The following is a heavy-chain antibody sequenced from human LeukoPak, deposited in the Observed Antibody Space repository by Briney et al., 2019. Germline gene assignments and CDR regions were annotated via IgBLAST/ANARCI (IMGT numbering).Heavy chain of an antibody. CDR3: ARDPVYCSSTSCDRVLRYYYMDV. V-gene: IGHV1-2*02. D-gene: IGHD2-2*01. CDR2: INPNSGGT. J-gene: IGHJ6*03. CDR1: GYTFTGYY. Sequence: RASVKVSCKASGYTFTGYYMHWVRQAPGQGLEWMGWINPNSGGTNYAQKFQGRVTITTDESTSTAYMELSSLRSEDTAVYYCARDPVYCSSTSCDRVLRYYYMDVWGKGTTVTVSS.